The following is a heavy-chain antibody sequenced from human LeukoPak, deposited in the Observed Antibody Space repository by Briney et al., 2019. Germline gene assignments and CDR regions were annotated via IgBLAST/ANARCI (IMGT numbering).Heavy chain of an antibody. CDR2: IYVGDTT. V-gene: IGHV3-66*01. CDR3: ARMVTGWPNWVDP. Sequence: GGSLRLPCAASGFSVRDYYMSWVRQAPGKGLEWVSVIYVGDTTSYADSVKGRFTVSRDNSKNTLYLQMNSLRDEDTAMYYCARMVTGWPNWVDPWGQGTLVTVSS. D-gene: IGHD7-27*01. CDR1: GFSVRDYY. J-gene: IGHJ5*02.